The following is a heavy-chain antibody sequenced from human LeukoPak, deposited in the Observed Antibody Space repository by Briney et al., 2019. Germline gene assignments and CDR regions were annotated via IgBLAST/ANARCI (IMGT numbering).Heavy chain of an antibody. D-gene: IGHD4-11*01. V-gene: IGHV4-39*07. J-gene: IGHJ4*02. Sequence: PSETLSLTRTVSGGSISSSSYYWGWIRQPPGKGLEWIGSIYYSGSTYYNPSLKSRVTISVDTSKNQFSLKLSSVTAADTAVYYCATVTTGQGDYWGQGTLVTVSS. CDR1: GGSISSSSYY. CDR3: ATVTTGQGDY. CDR2: IYYSGST.